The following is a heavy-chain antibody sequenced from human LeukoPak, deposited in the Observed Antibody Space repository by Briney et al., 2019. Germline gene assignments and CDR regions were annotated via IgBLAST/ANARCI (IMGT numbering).Heavy chain of an antibody. CDR1: GGTFSSYA. CDR3: ASRVLGGLTYYYGMDV. J-gene: IGHJ6*02. Sequence: SVKVSCKASGGTFSSYAISWVRQAPGQGLEWMGRIIPILSIANYAQKFQGRVTITAYKSTSTAYMELSSMRSEDKAVYYCASRVLGGLTYYYGMDVWGQGTTVTVSS. D-gene: IGHD3-16*01. CDR2: IIPILSIA. V-gene: IGHV1-69*04.